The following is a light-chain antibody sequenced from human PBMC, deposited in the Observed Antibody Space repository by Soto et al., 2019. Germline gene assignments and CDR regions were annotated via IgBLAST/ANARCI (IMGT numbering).Light chain of an antibody. J-gene: IGKJ1*01. CDR2: DTS. Sequence: EFVLTQSPGTLSLSPVERATLSCRASQSLANSFIAWYQQKPGQAPRLLIYDTSNRATGIPDRFSGSGSGTDFTLTISRLEPEDFAVYYCQQYGSSGTFGQGTKVDIK. V-gene: IGKV3-20*01. CDR3: QQYGSSGT. CDR1: QSLANSF.